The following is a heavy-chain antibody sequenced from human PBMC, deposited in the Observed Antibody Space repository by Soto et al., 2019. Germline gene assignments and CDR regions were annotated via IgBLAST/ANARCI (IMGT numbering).Heavy chain of an antibody. CDR2: ISSNSAYI. D-gene: IGHD6-13*01. Sequence: GGSLRLSCAASGFTFRSFTMNWVRQAPGKGLGWVSTISSNSAYIYYTDALRGRFTISRGNAKNSLHLQMNSLRAEDTAVYYCTRDASRDSSARGWFDPWGPGTLVTVSS. CDR3: TRDASRDSSARGWFDP. J-gene: IGHJ5*02. V-gene: IGHV3-21*01. CDR1: GFTFRSFT.